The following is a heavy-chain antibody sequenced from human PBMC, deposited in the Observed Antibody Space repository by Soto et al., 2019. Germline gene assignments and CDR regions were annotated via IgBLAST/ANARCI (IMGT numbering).Heavy chain of an antibody. CDR1: GFTLSSYG. CDR2: VSYDGNTK. D-gene: IGHD1-26*01. Sequence: PGGSLRLSCAASGFTLSSYGMQWVRQAPGKGPEWVAVVSYDGNTKYYADSVKGRFTISRDDSKNTLFLQMNSLRTEDTAVYYCAKESGGATYAAYFDSWGQGTLVTVSS. J-gene: IGHJ4*02. CDR3: AKESGGATYAAYFDS. V-gene: IGHV3-30*18.